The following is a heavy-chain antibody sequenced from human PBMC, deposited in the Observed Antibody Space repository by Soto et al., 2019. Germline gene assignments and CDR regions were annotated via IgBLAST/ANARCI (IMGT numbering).Heavy chain of an antibody. D-gene: IGHD4-17*01. J-gene: IGHJ6*03. CDR1: GGTFTSYT. V-gene: IGHV1-69*02. CDR2: IIPILGIA. CDR3: ASFDGLSRDYGDYEPYDYYMDV. Sequence: QVQLVQSGAEVKKPGSSVKVSCKASGGTFTSYTISWVRQAPGQGLEWMGRIIPILGIANYAQKFQGRVTTPADKSTSTAYMELSSLRPEDTAVYYCASFDGLSRDYGDYEPYDYYMDVWGKGTTVTVSS.